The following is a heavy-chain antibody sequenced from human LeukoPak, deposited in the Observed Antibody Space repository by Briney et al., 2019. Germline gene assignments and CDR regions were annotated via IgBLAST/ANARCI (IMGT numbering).Heavy chain of an antibody. V-gene: IGHV3-21*01. J-gene: IGHJ4*02. D-gene: IGHD2-2*01. CDR1: AFTFSHYS. CDR2: ISSSSSYI. Sequence: PGGSLRLSCAASAFTFSHYSMNWVRQAPGKGLEWVSSISSSSSYIYYADSVKGRFTISRDNAKNSLYLHMNSLRADDTAMYYCTKAQDCSSISCYNRGVSSYWSQGTQVTVSS. CDR3: TKAQDCSSISCYNRGVSSY.